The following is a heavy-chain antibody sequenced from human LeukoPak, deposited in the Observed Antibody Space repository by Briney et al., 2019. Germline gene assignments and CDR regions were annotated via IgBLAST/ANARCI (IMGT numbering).Heavy chain of an antibody. CDR2: INPNRGDT. V-gene: IGHV1-2*02. CDR1: GYTFTYYY. D-gene: IGHD3-10*01. J-gene: IGHJ5*02. Sequence: GASVKVSCKASGYTFTYYYINWVRQAPGQGLEWIGWINPNRGDTNYAQKFQDRVTMTRDTSISTAYIELNFLRSDDTAVFYCARGDYYGSPKVGAAWGQGTLVTVSS. CDR3: ARGDYYGSPKVGAA.